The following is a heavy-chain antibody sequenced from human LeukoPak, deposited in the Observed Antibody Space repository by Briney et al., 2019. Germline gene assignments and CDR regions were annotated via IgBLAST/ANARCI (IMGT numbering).Heavy chain of an antibody. D-gene: IGHD1-26*01. V-gene: IGHV1-8*01. Sequence: VGENVSCMACGYTFNRYDSNWVRQATGQGREWMGWMNPNSGNTGYAQKFQGRVTMTRNTSISTAYMELSSLRSDDTAVYYCARASGSYFDYWGQGTLVTVSS. CDR1: GYTFNRYD. CDR2: MNPNSGNT. CDR3: ARASGSYFDY. J-gene: IGHJ4*02.